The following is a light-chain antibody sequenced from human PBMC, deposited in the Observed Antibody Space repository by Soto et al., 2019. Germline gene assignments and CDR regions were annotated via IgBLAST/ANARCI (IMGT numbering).Light chain of an antibody. CDR3: QQSYSTPRT. Sequence: VQMTQSPSALYASVGDRVTITCRASQSIGSDLNWYQQRPGEAPKLLIFGASTLHGGVPSRFRGSGAGTDFTLSISGLQPDDFATYYCQQSYSTPRTFGQGTKLEIK. J-gene: IGKJ2*01. V-gene: IGKV1-39*01. CDR2: GAS. CDR1: QSIGSD.